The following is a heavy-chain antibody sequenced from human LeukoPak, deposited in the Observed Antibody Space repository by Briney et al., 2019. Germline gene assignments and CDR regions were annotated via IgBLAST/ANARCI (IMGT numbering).Heavy chain of an antibody. D-gene: IGHD5-18*01. CDR2: FFPEEGET. CDR1: GNSLSELA. V-gene: IGHV1-24*01. CDR3: AAGRPYSLLDY. Sequence: GASVKVSCKVSGNSLSELAMHWVRQAPGKGLEWLGGFFPEEGETIYAQNFRGRVTMTEDTSTDTAYMELSGLRSGDTALYYCAAGRPYSLLDYWGQGTMVTVSS. J-gene: IGHJ4*02.